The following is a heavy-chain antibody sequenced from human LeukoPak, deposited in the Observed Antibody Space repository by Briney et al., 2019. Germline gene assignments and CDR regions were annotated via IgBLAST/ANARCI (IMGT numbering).Heavy chain of an antibody. CDR3: ARANYDGSDY. V-gene: IGHV4-61*02. J-gene: IGHJ4*02. D-gene: IGHD3-22*01. CDR2: IYTSGST. Sequence: SQTLSLTCTVSSGSISSGSYYWSWIRQPAGKGLEWIGRIYTSGSTNYNPSLKSRITMSVDTSKNQFSLKMRSVTAADTAVYYCARANYDGSDYWGQGTLVTVSS. CDR1: SGSISSGSYY.